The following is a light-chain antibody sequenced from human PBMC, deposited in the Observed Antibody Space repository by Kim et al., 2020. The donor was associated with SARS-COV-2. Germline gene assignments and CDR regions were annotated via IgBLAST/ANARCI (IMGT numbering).Light chain of an antibody. V-gene: IGLV3-21*04. J-gene: IGLJ2*01. CDR2: YDS. Sequence: SYELTQPPSVSVAPGKTARITCGGNNIGNKCVYWYQQKPGQAPVLVIYYDSDRPSGIPERFSGSNSGNTATLTISRVEAEDEADYYCQAWDRSSDTVVFGGGTQLTVL. CDR1: NIGNKC. CDR3: QAWDRSSDTVV.